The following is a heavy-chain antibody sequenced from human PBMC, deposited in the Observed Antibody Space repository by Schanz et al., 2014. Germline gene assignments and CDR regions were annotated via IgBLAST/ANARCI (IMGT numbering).Heavy chain of an antibody. CDR2: ISGSGGDT. V-gene: IGHV3-23*01. Sequence: EVQLLESGGGLVQPGGSLRLSCAASGFSFSIFAMTWVRQAPGQGLEWVSTISGSGGDTYPADSVKGRFTISRDNAKNSLYLQMNSLRAEDTALYFCARCMGEWLIYPNWFDPWGQGTLXTVSS. J-gene: IGHJ5*02. CDR1: GFSFSIFA. D-gene: IGHD3-3*01. CDR3: ARCMGEWLIYPNWFDP.